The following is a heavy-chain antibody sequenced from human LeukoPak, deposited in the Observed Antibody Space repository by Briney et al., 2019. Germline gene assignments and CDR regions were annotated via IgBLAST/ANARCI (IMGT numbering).Heavy chain of an antibody. CDR1: GASISGGSYY. Sequence: SETLSLTCRVSGASISGGSYYWNWIRQPAGKGLEWIGRIYTSGSTSYNPSLESRVAISVDTSKNQFSLNLSSVIATDTAVYYCAREVSSSEGFGVIHWGQGTLVIVSS. J-gene: IGHJ4*02. CDR2: IYTSGST. V-gene: IGHV4-61*02. D-gene: IGHD6-6*01. CDR3: AREVSSSEGFGVIH.